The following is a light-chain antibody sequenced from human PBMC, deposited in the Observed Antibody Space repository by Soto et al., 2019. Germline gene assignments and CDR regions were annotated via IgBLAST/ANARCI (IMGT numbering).Light chain of an antibody. Sequence: EIVMTQSPATLSVSPGERVTRSCRASQPVGRNFAWYRQKPGQSPTLLIYGAFTRATDIPARFSGSGSGTNCTLTISSLQSEDFAVYYCQQYINCPYTCGQGTKLEI. J-gene: IGKJ2*01. CDR3: QQYINCPYT. V-gene: IGKV3-15*01. CDR2: GAF. CDR1: QPVGRN.